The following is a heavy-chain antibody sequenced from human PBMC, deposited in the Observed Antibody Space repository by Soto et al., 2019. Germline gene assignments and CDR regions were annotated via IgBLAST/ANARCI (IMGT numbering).Heavy chain of an antibody. CDR2: ISAYNGNT. CDR1: GYTFTSYG. D-gene: IGHD5-18*01. V-gene: IGHV1-18*04. J-gene: IGHJ4*02. Sequence: GSSVKGSCKASGYTFTSYGISWVRQAPGQGLEWMGWISAYNGNTNYAQKLQGRVTMTTDTSTSTAYMELRSLRSDDTAVYYCARYHAYSYGSQFVYFSQGHLGTVSA. CDR3: ARYHAYSYGSQFVY.